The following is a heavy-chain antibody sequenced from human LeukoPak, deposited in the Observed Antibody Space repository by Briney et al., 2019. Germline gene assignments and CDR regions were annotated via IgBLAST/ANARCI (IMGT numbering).Heavy chain of an antibody. D-gene: IGHD5-18*01. J-gene: IGHJ4*02. CDR1: GGSISSSSYY. CDR2: IYYSGST. CDR3: ARHFSGLGYSYGYAVDY. V-gene: IGHV4-39*01. Sequence: PSETLSLTCTVSGGSISSSSYYWGWTRQPPGKGLEWIGSIYYSGSTYYNPSLKSRVTISVDTSKNQFSLKLSSVTAADTAVYYCARHFSGLGYSYGYAVDYWGQGTLVTVSS.